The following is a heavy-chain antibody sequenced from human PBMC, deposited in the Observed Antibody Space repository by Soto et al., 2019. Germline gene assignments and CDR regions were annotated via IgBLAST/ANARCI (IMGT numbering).Heavy chain of an antibody. J-gene: IGHJ4*02. CDR1: GFTFSDYY. CDR2: ISSSGSTI. Sequence: GGSLRLSCAASGFTFSDYYMSWIRQAPGKGLEWVSYISSSGSTIYYADSVKGRFTISRDNAKNSLYLQMNSLRAEDTAVYYCARAMLGVATITTPLDYWGQGTLVTVSS. V-gene: IGHV3-11*01. D-gene: IGHD5-12*01. CDR3: ARAMLGVATITTPLDY.